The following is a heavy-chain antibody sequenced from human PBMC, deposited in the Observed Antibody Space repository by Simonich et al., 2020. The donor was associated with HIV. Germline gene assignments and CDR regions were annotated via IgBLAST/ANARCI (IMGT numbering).Heavy chain of an antibody. V-gene: IGHV4-39*01. J-gene: IGHJ4*01. CDR3: ARREDEAIGGYFDS. Sequence: QLQLQESGPGLVKPSETLSLTCTVSGGSISSSSYYWGWIRQPPGKGLEWIGSIYFSGSTYNNPSLKSRVTISVDTSKNQFSLKLSSVTAADTAVYYCARREDEAIGGYFDSWGHGTLVTVSS. CDR2: IYFSGST. CDR1: GGSISSSSYY.